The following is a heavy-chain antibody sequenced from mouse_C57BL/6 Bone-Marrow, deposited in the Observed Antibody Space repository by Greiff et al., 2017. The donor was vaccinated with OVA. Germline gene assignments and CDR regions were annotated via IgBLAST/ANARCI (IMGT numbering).Heavy chain of an antibody. Sequence: VKVVESGAELARPGASVKLSCKASGYTFTSYGISWVKQRTGQGLEWIGEIYPRSGNTYYNEKFKGKATLTADKSSSTAYMELRSLTSEDSAVYFCARRDWAWFAYWGQGTLVTVSA. J-gene: IGHJ3*01. V-gene: IGHV1-81*01. CDR1: GYTFTSYG. CDR3: ARRDWAWFAY. CDR2: IYPRSGNT.